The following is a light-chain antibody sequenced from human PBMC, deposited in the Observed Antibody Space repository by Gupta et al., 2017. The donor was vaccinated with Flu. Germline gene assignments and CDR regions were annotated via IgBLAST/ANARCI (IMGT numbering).Light chain of an antibody. J-gene: IGKJ1*01. CDR2: DAS. V-gene: IGKV3-11*01. Sequence: EIVLTQSPATLSLSPGERATLSCRASQSISIYLGWYQQKPGQAPRLLIYDASKRATRITARFSRSGGGKDXSLTISXRVQEDYAVYYYQQHYEWEEITFGXGTKVEI. CDR3: QQHYEWEEIT. CDR1: QSISIY.